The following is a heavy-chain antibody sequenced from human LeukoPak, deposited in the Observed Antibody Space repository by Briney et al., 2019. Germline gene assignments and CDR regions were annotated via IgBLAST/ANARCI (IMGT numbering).Heavy chain of an antibody. V-gene: IGHV1-2*02. CDR3: ARGGQLWLLGDENFDY. CDR2: INPNSGGT. J-gene: IGHJ4*02. Sequence: ASVKVSCKASGYTFTGYYTHWVRQAPGQGLEWMGWINPNSGGTNYAQKFQGRVTMTRDTSISTAYMELSRLRSDDTAVYYCARGGQLWLLGDENFDYWGQGTLVTVSS. CDR1: GYTFTGYY. D-gene: IGHD5-18*01.